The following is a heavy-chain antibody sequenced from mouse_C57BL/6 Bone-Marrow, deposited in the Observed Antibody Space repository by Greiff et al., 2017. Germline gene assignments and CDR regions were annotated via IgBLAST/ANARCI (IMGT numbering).Heavy chain of an antibody. J-gene: IGHJ2*01. CDR2: IDPENGDT. V-gene: IGHV14-4*01. CDR3: TFPNWDVYFDY. Sequence: VHVKQSGAELVRPGASVKLSCTASGFNIKDDYMHWVKQRPEQGLEWIGWIDPENGDTEYASKFQGKATITADTSSNTAYLQLSSLTSEDTAVYYCTFPNWDVYFDYWGQGTTLTVSS. D-gene: IGHD4-1*02. CDR1: GFNIKDDY.